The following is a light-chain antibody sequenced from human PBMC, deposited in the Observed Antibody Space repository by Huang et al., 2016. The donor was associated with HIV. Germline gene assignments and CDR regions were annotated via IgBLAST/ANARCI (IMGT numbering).Light chain of an antibody. CDR2: WAS. V-gene: IGKV4-1*01. CDR3: QQYYTTPLT. J-gene: IGKJ4*01. CDR1: QSLFYSSTNKNY. Sequence: DIVMTQSPDSLAVSLGERATVNCKSSQSLFYSSTNKNYLAWYQQKPGQPPKLLIYWASTRESGVPDRFSGSGYGTDFTRTISSLQAEDVAVYYCQQYYTTPLTFGGGTKVEIK.